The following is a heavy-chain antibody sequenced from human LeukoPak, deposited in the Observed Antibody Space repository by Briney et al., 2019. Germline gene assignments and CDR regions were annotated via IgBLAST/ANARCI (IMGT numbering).Heavy chain of an antibody. Sequence: GASVKVSCKASGYTFTSYYMHWVRQAPGQGLEWMGIINPSGGSTSYAQKFQGRVTMTRDTSTSTVYMELSSLRSEDTAVYYCARDLAHGAGAHKDLFDYWGQGTLVTVSS. V-gene: IGHV1-46*01. CDR3: ARDLAHGAGAHKDLFDY. J-gene: IGHJ4*02. CDR1: GYTFTSYY. CDR2: INPSGGST. D-gene: IGHD1-26*01.